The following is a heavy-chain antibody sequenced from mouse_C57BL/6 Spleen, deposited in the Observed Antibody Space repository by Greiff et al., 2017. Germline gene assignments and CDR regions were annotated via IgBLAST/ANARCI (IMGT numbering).Heavy chain of an antibody. J-gene: IGHJ2*01. CDR3: TPYCNYLRG. V-gene: IGHV14-1*01. Sequence: EVQLQESGAELVRPGASVKLSCTASGFNITDYYMQWVKQRPEQGLEWIGRIDPEAGDTEYDPKFQGKATMTADTSSNTAYLQLSSLTSEDTAVYDCTPYCNYLRGWGQGTTLTVSS. CDR2: IDPEAGDT. D-gene: IGHD2-10*02. CDR1: GFNITDYY.